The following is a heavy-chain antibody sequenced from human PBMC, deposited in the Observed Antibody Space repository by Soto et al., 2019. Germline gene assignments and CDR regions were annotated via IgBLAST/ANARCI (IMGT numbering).Heavy chain of an antibody. D-gene: IGHD2-8*01. CDR2: IYPGDSET. V-gene: IGHV5-51*01. Sequence: GESLKISCTGVGYSFTTYWIGWVRQRPGKGLEWVGIIYPGDSETRYSPSLEGQVTISVDKSITTAYLQWSSLKASDTAMYFCARGFCTTTICDPWFDPWGQGTLVTV. J-gene: IGHJ5*02. CDR1: GYSFTTYW. CDR3: ARGFCTTTICDPWFDP.